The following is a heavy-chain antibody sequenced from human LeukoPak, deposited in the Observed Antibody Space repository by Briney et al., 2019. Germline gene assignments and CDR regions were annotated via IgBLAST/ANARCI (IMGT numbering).Heavy chain of an antibody. V-gene: IGHV3-23*01. CDR1: GFTVSSNY. Sequence: GGSLRLSCAASGFTVSSNYMSWVRQAPGKGLEWVSAISGSGGSTYYADSVKGRFTISRDNSKNTLYLQMNSLRAEDTAVYYCAKPYSSGWYGWFDPWGQGTLVTVSS. CDR2: ISGSGGST. CDR3: AKPYSSGWYGWFDP. D-gene: IGHD6-19*01. J-gene: IGHJ5*02.